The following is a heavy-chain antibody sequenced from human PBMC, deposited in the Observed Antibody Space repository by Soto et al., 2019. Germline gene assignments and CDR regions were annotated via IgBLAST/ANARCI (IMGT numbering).Heavy chain of an antibody. J-gene: IGHJ1*01. CDR3: ARRSIAVADLYFQH. CDR2: IYHSGST. V-gene: IGHV4-30-2*01. CDR1: GGSISSGGYS. Sequence: SETLSLTCAVSGGSISSGGYSWSWIRQPPGKGLEWIGYIYHSGSTYYTPSLKSRVTISVDRSKNQFSLKLSSVTAADTAVYYCARRSIAVADLYFQHWGQGTLVTVSS. D-gene: IGHD6-19*01.